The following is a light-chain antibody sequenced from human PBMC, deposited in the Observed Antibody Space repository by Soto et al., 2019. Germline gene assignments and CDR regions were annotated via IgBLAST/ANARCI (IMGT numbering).Light chain of an antibody. CDR3: QQYDNWPLT. J-gene: IGKJ4*01. CDR1: QSVSSNK. CDR2: AAS. Sequence: TVLTQSPGTVSLSPGDRATLPCRASQSVSSNKLAWYQQKPGQAPRLLIYAASSRATGIPDRFSGSGSGTDFTLTINRLEPEDFAVYYCQQYDNWPLTFGGGTKVDIK. V-gene: IGKV3-20*01.